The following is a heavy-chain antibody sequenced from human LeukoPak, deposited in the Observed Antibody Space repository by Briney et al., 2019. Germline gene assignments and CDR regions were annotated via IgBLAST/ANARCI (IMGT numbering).Heavy chain of an antibody. Sequence: KPSETLSLTCTVSGGSISSYYWSWIRQPPGKGLEWIGYIYYSGSTNYNPSLKSRVTISVDTSKNQFSLKLSSVTAADTAVYYCARIMITFGGVIAPPRWYFQHWGQGTLVTVSS. D-gene: IGHD3-16*02. J-gene: IGHJ1*01. CDR1: GGSISSYY. CDR3: ARIMITFGGVIAPPRWYFQH. CDR2: IYYSGST. V-gene: IGHV4-59*01.